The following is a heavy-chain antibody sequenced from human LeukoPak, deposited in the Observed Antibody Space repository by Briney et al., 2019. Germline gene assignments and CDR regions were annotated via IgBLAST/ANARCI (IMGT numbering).Heavy chain of an antibody. CDR2: ISSSSSTI. J-gene: IGHJ4*02. CDR1: GFTFSSYS. V-gene: IGHV3-48*04. Sequence: GGSLRLSCAASGFTFSSYSMNWVRQAPGKGLEWVSYISSSSSTIYYADSVKGRFTISRDNAKNSLYLQMNSLRAEDTAVYYCARGGVQLWGPLSNIDYWGQGTLVTVSS. CDR3: ARGGVQLWGPLSNIDY. D-gene: IGHD5-18*01.